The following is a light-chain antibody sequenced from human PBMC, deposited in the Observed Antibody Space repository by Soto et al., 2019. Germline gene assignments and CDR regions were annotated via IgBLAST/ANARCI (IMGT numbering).Light chain of an antibody. V-gene: IGLV1-44*01. CDR3: EAWDDSLYGAV. Sequence: QTVVTQPPSASGTPGQRVTISCSGSSSNIGANPINWYQQLPGTAPKLLIYNNDQRPSGVPDRFSASKSGTSASLANSGLQSEDEDDYYCEAWDDSLYGAVLGGGTKVTVL. CDR2: NND. J-gene: IGLJ2*01. CDR1: SSNIGANP.